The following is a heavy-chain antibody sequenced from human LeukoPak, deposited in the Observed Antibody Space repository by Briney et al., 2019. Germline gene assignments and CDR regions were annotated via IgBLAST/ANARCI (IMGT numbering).Heavy chain of an antibody. CDR1: GFAFSSYA. V-gene: IGHV3-23*01. J-gene: IGHJ4*02. CDR3: AREVGATDY. Sequence: GGSLRLSCAASGFAFSSYAMSWVRQAPGKGLEWLSVISGSGDSTHYADSVTGRFTISRDISKNTLYLQMNSLRAEDTAVYYCAREVGATDYWGQGTQVTVSS. CDR2: ISGSGDST. D-gene: IGHD1-26*01.